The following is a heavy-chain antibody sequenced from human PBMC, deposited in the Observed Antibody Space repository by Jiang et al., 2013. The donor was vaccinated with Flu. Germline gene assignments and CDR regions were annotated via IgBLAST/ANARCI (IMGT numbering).Heavy chain of an antibody. J-gene: IGHJ5*02. CDR1: GYTFTTYW. V-gene: IGHV5-51*01. Sequence: LKISCEASGYTFTTYWIGWVRQMPGKGLEWMGNIHPGESTVKYSPPFQSQVIISADRSISTAYLQWSSLKASDTAIYYCARVSGSYGDYWAFDPWGQGTLVTVSS. CDR3: ARVSGSYGDYWAFDP. D-gene: IGHD4-17*01. CDR2: IHPGESTV.